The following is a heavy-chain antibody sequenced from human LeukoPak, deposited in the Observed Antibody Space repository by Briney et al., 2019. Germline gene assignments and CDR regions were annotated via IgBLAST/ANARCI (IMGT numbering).Heavy chain of an antibody. CDR1: GFTFNNYA. CDR2: ISSSGGTT. V-gene: IGHV3-23*01. J-gene: IGHJ4*02. D-gene: IGHD4-17*01. Sequence: GGSLRLSCAASGFTFNNYAMTWVRQAPGKGLEWVSSISSSGGTTYYADSVKGRFTISRDSSKNTLYLQMNSLRAEDTAVYYCAKNAYGDYVGDYFDYWGQGTLVTVSS. CDR3: AKNAYGDYVGDYFDY.